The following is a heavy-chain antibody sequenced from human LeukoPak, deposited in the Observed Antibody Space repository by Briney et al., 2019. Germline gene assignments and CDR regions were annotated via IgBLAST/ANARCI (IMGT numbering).Heavy chain of an antibody. V-gene: IGHV4-34*01. J-gene: IGHJ5*02. CDR3: ARGECSSTSCPPNWFDP. CDR2: INHSGST. CDR1: GGSFSGYS. Sequence: SETLSLTCAVYGGSFSGYSWSWIRQPPGKGLEWIGEINHSGSTNYNPSLKSRVTISVDTSKNQFSLKLSSVTAADTAVYYCARGECSSTSCPPNWFDPWGQGTLVTVSS. D-gene: IGHD2-2*01.